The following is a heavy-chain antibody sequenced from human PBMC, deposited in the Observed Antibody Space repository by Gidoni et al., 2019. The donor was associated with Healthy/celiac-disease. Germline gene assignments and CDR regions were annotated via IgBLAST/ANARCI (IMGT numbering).Heavy chain of an antibody. J-gene: IGHJ6*02. V-gene: IGHV3-48*02. Sequence: EVQLVESGGGLVQPGGSLRLSCAASGFTFSSYSMNWVRQAPGKGLEWVSYISSSSSTIYYADAVKGRFTISRDNAKNSLYLQMNSLRDEDTAVYYCARDWDCSSTSCYAYGMDVWGQGTTVTVSS. CDR3: ARDWDCSSTSCYAYGMDV. CDR2: ISSSSSTI. D-gene: IGHD2-2*01. CDR1: GFTFSSYS.